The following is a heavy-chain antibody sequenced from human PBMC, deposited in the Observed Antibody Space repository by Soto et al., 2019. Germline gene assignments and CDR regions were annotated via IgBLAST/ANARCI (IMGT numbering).Heavy chain of an antibody. CDR3: ARYKSNYYYGMDV. J-gene: IGHJ6*02. V-gene: IGHV4-59*01. Sequence: TLSLTCTVSGGSISGYYWSWIRQPPGKGLEWIGYMYYSGITNYNPSLKSRVTISVDTSKNQFSLKLSSVTAADTAVYYCARYKSNYYYGMDVWGQGTTVTVSS. CDR1: GGSISGYY. D-gene: IGHD1-20*01. CDR2: MYYSGIT.